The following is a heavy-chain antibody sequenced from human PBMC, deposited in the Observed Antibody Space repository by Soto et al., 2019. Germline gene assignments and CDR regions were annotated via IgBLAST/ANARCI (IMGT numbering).Heavy chain of an antibody. V-gene: IGHV3-23*01. Sequence: LRLSCAASGFTFSSYAMSWVRQAPGKGLEWVSAISGSGGSTYYADSVKGRFTISRDNSKNTLYLQMNSLRAEDTAVYYCAKGQQLVRSPFDYWGQGTLVTVSS. J-gene: IGHJ4*02. CDR3: AKGQQLVRSPFDY. CDR2: ISGSGGST. CDR1: GFTFSSYA. D-gene: IGHD6-6*01.